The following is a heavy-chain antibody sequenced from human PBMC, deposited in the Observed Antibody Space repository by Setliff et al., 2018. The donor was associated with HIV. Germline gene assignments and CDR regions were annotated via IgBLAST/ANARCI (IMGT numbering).Heavy chain of an antibody. Sequence: SETLSLTCTVSGGSISNYYWTWIRQPPGKGPEWIASIQYGDISHYNPSLQSRVTISVDTSAKKFSLYLSSVNETDTAVYYCARSGYTSGFYWVFGAFGVWGQGKMVTVSS. D-gene: IGHD3-22*01. CDR3: ARSGYTSGFYWVFGAFGV. V-gene: IGHV4-59*01. CDR2: IQYGDIS. J-gene: IGHJ3*01. CDR1: GGSISNYY.